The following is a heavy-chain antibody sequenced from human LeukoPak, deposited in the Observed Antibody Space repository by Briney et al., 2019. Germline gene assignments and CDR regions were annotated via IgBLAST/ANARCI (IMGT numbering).Heavy chain of an antibody. CDR3: ARDQVECTGGTCQSRVGFDF. D-gene: IGHD2-8*02. J-gene: IGHJ4*02. CDR2: IYHSGRS. Sequence: SETLSLTCTVSGDSISNGVKYWSWIRQHPGRGLEWIGYIYHSGRSYYNPSLESRITMSVVTSKNQFSLNLSSVTAADTAVYYCARDQVECTGGTCQSRVGFDFWGQGTLVTVSS. V-gene: IGHV4-31*03. CDR1: GDSISNGVKY.